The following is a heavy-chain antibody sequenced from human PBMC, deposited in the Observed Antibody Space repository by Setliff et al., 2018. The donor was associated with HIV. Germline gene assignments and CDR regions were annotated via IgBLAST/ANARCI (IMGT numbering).Heavy chain of an antibody. CDR2: IKPNSGGT. V-gene: IGHV1-2*02. J-gene: IGHJ4*01. D-gene: IGHD4-4*01. CDR3: ATDDYNGDSFDN. Sequence: VASVKVSCKASGYTFTDYYMHWVRQAPGQGLEWMGWIKPNSGGTNYAQKFQVKVTMTRDTSISTAYMDLSRLRSDDTAVYYCATDDYNGDSFDNWGRGTLVTVSS. CDR1: GYTFTDYY.